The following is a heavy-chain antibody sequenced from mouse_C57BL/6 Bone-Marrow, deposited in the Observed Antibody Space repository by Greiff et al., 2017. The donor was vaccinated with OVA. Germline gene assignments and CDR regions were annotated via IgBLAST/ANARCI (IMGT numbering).Heavy chain of an antibody. D-gene: IGHD2-3*01. CDR1: GHTFTSYW. J-gene: IGHJ1*03. CDR3: ARQWLLKYFDV. V-gene: IGHV1-7*01. Sequence: QVQLQQSGAELAKPGASVKLSCKASGHTFTSYWMHWVKQRPGQGLEWIGYINPSSGYTKYNQKFKDKATLTADKSSSTAYMQLSSLTYEDSAVYYCARQWLLKYFDVWGTGTTVTVSS. CDR2: INPSSGYT.